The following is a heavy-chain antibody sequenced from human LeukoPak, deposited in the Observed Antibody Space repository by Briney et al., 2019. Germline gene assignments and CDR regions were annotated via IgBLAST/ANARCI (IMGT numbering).Heavy chain of an antibody. D-gene: IGHD6-6*01. J-gene: IGHJ3*02. CDR2: IHTSGST. CDR1: GGSLSSYY. V-gene: IGHV4-4*07. Sequence: PSETLSLTCTVSGGSLSSYYWSWVRPPAGKGLEWIGRIHTSGSTNYNPSLKSRVTMSVDTSKNQFSLKLSSVIAADTAVYYCAREYTSSSGGPAFDIWGQGTMVTVSS. CDR3: AREYTSSSGGPAFDI.